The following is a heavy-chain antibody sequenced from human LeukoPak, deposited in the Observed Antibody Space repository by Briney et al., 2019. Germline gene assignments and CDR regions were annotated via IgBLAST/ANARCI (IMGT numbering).Heavy chain of an antibody. D-gene: IGHD6-6*01. J-gene: IGHJ4*02. CDR1: GFTFDDYA. V-gene: IGHV3-9*01. Sequence: PGGSLRLSCAASGFTFDDYAMHWVRQAPGKGLEWVSGISWNSGSIGYADSVKGRFTISRDNAKNSLYLQMNSLRAEDTALYYCAKDKYSSSLGGFDYWGQETLVTVSS. CDR2: ISWNSGSI. CDR3: AKDKYSSSLGGFDY.